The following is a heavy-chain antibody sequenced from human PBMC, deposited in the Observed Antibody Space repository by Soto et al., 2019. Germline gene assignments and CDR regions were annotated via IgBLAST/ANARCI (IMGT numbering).Heavy chain of an antibody. D-gene: IGHD3-9*01. CDR3: AKGRGIRYFGYYYGMDV. CDR2: ISWNSGSI. CDR1: GFTFDDYA. V-gene: IGHV3-9*01. J-gene: IGHJ6*02. Sequence: GGSLRLSCAASGFTFDDYAMHWVRQAPGKGLEWVSGISWNSGSIGYADSVKGRFTISRDNAKNSLYLQMNSLRAEDTALYYCAKGRGIRYFGYYYGMDVWGQGTTVTVSS.